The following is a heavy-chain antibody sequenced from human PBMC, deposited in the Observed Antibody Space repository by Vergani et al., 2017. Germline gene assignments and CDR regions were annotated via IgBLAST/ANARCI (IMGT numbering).Heavy chain of an antibody. J-gene: IGHJ6*02. CDR1: GGSISSGGYY. CDR2: IYYSGST. Sequence: QVQLQESGPGLVKPSQTLSLTCTVSGGSISSGGYYWSWIRQHPGKGLEWIGYIYYSGSTYYNPSLKCRVTISVDTSKNQFSLKLSSVTAADTAVYYWARLRLGLTGPSQAPVMDVWGQGTTVTVSS. V-gene: IGHV4-31*03. CDR3: ARLRLGLTGPSQAPVMDV. D-gene: IGHD3-9*01.